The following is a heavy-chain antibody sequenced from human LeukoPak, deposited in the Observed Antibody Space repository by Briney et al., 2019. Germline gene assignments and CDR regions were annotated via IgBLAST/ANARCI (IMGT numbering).Heavy chain of an antibody. V-gene: IGHV1-24*01. CDR3: ATDRARGRSGSYPSPGAFDI. Sequence: ASVKVSCKVSGYTLTELSMHWVRQAPGKGLEWMGGFDPEDGETIYAQKFQGRVTMTEDTSTDTAYMELSSLRSEDTAVYYCATDRARGRSGSYPSPGAFDIWGQGTMVTVSS. J-gene: IGHJ3*02. D-gene: IGHD1-26*01. CDR2: FDPEDGET. CDR1: GYTLTELS.